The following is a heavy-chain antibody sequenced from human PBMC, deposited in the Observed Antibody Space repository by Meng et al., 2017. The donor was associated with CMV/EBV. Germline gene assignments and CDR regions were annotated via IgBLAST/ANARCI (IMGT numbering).Heavy chain of an antibody. CDR3: ALAEYSSSLFDY. Sequence: QVQLGQLGAEVKKPGASVKVSFKAAGYTFTSYYMHWVRQAPGQGLEWMGIINPSGGSTSYAQKFQGRVTMTRDTSTSTVYMELSSLRSEDTAVYYCALAEYSSSLFDYWGQGTLVTVSS. V-gene: IGHV1-46*01. CDR1: GYTFTSYY. CDR2: INPSGGST. J-gene: IGHJ4*02. D-gene: IGHD6-13*01.